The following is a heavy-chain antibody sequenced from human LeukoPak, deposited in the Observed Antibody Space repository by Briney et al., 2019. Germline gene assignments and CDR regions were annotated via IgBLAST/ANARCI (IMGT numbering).Heavy chain of an antibody. CDR1: GGTFSSYA. CDR3: ARYPYSSMDSFDY. CDR2: LIPIFGTA. J-gene: IGHJ4*02. V-gene: IGHV1-69*13. Sequence: ASVKVSCKASGGTFSSYAISWVRQAPGQALEWMGGLIPIFGTANYAQKFQGRVTITADESTSTAYMELSSLRSEDTAVYYCARYPYSSMDSFDYWGQGTLVTVSS. D-gene: IGHD6-13*01.